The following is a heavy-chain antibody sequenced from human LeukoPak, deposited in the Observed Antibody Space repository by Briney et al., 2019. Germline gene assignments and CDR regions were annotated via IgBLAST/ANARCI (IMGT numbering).Heavy chain of an antibody. J-gene: IGHJ4*02. CDR3: ARDARYDSSGYPY. D-gene: IGHD3-22*01. CDR2: ISSSSSYI. CDR1: GFTFSSYS. Sequence: GGSLRLSCAASGFTFSSYSMSWVRQSPGKGLEWVSSISSSSSYIYYADSVKGRFTISRDNAKNSLYLQMNSLRAEDTAVYYCARDARYDSSGYPYWGQGTLVTVSS. V-gene: IGHV3-21*01.